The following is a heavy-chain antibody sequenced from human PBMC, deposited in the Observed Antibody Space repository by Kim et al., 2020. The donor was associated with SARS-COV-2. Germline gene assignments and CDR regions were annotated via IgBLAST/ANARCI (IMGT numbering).Heavy chain of an antibody. D-gene: IGHD6-19*01. CDR1: GFTFSSYG. V-gene: IGHV3-30*18. J-gene: IGHJ6*02. Sequence: GGSLRLSCAASGFTFSSYGMHWVRQAPGKGLEWVAVISYDGSNKYYADSVKGRFTISRDNSKNTLYLQMNSLRAEDTAVYYCAKDSVAGNLGSYYYGMDVWGQGTTVTVSS. CDR2: ISYDGSNK. CDR3: AKDSVAGNLGSYYYGMDV.